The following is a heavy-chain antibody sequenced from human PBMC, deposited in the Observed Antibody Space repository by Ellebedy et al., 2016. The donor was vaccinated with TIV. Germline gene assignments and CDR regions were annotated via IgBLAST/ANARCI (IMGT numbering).Heavy chain of an antibody. CDR1: GFTFTSSW. V-gene: IGHV5-51*01. D-gene: IGHD2/OR15-2a*01. J-gene: IGHJ4*02. Sequence: GESLKISCKASGFTFTSSWIGWVRQKPGKGLEWMGVIFPADSDTRYRPSFQGRVTFSADRSTRTAHLHLTSLRASDTAVYYCARSPNIATLGPYYFDYWGQGSLVAVSS. CDR3: ARSPNIATLGPYYFDY. CDR2: IFPADSDT.